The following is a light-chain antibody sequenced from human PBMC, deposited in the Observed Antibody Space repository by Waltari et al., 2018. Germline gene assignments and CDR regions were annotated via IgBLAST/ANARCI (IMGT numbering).Light chain of an antibody. Sequence: ETVMTQFPATLSVSPGETDTLSCRASQSVSSNLAWYQQKPGQAPRLLIYGASTRATGIPARFSGSGSGTDFTLTISSLQSEDFAVYYCQQYSKWPPHTFGQGTKLEL. V-gene: IGKV3-15*01. CDR2: GAS. J-gene: IGKJ2*01. CDR1: QSVSSN. CDR3: QQYSKWPPHT.